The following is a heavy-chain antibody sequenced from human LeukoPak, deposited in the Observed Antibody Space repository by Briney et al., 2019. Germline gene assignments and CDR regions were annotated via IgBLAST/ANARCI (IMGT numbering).Heavy chain of an antibody. J-gene: IGHJ4*02. CDR3: ARGVYQFDY. CDR1: GFTFSSYW. D-gene: IGHD3-16*02. Sequence: GGSLRLSCAASGFTFSSYWMTSVRQAPGKGLEWVAYMKQDGSEIYYVDSVKGRFTISRDNANNSLYLQMNSLRAEDTALYYCARGVYQFDYWGQGTLVTVSS. V-gene: IGHV3-7*01. CDR2: MKQDGSEI.